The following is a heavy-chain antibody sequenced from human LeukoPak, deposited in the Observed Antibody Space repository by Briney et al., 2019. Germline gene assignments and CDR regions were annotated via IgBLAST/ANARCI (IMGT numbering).Heavy chain of an antibody. J-gene: IGHJ3*01. CDR1: GFTFNYHA. CDR2: ISSDGNNK. V-gene: IGHV3-30-3*01. D-gene: IGHD6-13*01. CDR3: ARDRSSSWYGAFDL. Sequence: QAGGSLRLSCVGSGFTFNYHAINWVRQAPGKGLEGVAVISSDGNNKYYADSVKGRFTISRDNSKNTVFLQMNSLRVEDTGVYYCARDRSSSWYGAFDLWGLGTMVTVSS.